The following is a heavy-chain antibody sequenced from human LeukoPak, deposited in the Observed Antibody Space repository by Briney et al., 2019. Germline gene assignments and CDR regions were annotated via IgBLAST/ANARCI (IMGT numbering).Heavy chain of an antibody. D-gene: IGHD1-14*01. CDR2: IYHIGST. CDR3: ARARRGMVDY. V-gene: IGHV4-38-2*02. CDR1: GYSISSGYY. Sequence: SETLSLTCSVSGYSISSGYYWGWIRQPPGKGMEWIGSIYHIGSTYYNPSLRSRVTISVDTSKNQFSLKLSSVTAADTAVYYCARARRGMVDYWGRGTLVTVSS. J-gene: IGHJ4*02.